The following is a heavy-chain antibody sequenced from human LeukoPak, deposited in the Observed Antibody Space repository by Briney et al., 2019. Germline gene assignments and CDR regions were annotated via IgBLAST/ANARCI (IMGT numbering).Heavy chain of an antibody. Sequence: ASVKVSCKASGHTFTSYGISWVRQAPRQGLEWMGWISAYNGNTKYAQKLQGRVTMTTDTSTSTAYMELRSLRSDDTAVYYCARGYSSGWDFDYWGQGTLVTVSS. CDR1: GHTFTSYG. V-gene: IGHV1-18*01. CDR3: ARGYSSGWDFDY. CDR2: ISAYNGNT. D-gene: IGHD6-19*01. J-gene: IGHJ4*02.